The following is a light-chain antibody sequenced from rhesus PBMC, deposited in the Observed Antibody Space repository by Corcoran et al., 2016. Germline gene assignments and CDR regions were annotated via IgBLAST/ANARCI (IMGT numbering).Light chain of an antibody. V-gene: IGKV2-65*01. J-gene: IGKJ2*01. CDR1: HSLVHSNGNPY. Sequence: DVVMTQSPLALPITPGQPASLSCRSSHSLVHSNGNPYLSWFQQKPGQQPRLRIYKVSNRYSWVPDRFSGSGAGTDCTLKISRVEAEDVGVYYCMQYTHIPYSFGQGTKVEIK. CDR2: KVS. CDR3: MQYTHIPYS.